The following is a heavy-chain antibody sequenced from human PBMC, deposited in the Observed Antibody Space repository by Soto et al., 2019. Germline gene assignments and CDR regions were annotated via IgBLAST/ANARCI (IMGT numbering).Heavy chain of an antibody. D-gene: IGHD2-8*01. V-gene: IGHV3-74*01. CDR1: GFAFSSYP. CDR2: ITEDGSGT. CDR3: VRGTNGWRGMDY. Sequence: EVQLVESGGAIVQPGGSLILSCAISGFAFSSYPIHWVRQAPGKGPVWVSRITEDGSGTTYADSVKGRFTVTRDNAKNTMYLQMSGLGAEDTAEYHCVRGTNGWRGMDYWGQGTLVTVSS. J-gene: IGHJ4*02.